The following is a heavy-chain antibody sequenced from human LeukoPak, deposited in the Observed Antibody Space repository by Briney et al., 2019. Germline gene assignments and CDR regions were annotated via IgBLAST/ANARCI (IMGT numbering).Heavy chain of an antibody. D-gene: IGHD3-22*01. J-gene: IGHJ4*02. V-gene: IGHV5-51*01. CDR2: IYPSDSDT. Sequence: AGESLKISCKTSGYSFTSYWIGWVRQMPGKGLEWMGVIYPSDSDTRYSPSFQGQVTISADKSISTAYLQWSSLKASDTAMYYCASLLALDSSGYYYSTPDYFDYWGQGTLVTVSS. CDR3: ASLLALDSSGYYYSTPDYFDY. CDR1: GYSFTSYW.